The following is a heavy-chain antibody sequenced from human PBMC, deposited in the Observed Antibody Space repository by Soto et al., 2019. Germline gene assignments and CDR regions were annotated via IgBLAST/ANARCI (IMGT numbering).Heavy chain of an antibody. D-gene: IGHD6-25*01. CDR1: GFTFSYYN. CDR2: ITSHDGST. J-gene: IGHJ5*01. Sequence: PGGSLRLSCAASGFTFSYYNMHWVRQAPGKGLEWVSSITSHDGSTFYTDSVKGRFTISRDNAKSSLCLQMNSLGAEDTAVYYCAREEGGKFCFLDSWGQGTLVTVSS. CDR3: AREEGGKFCFLDS. V-gene: IGHV3-21*01.